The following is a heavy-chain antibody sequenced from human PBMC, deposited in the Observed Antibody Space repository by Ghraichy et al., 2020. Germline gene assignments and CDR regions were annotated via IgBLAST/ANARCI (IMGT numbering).Heavy chain of an antibody. D-gene: IGHD4-23*01. CDR3: ARPATPRSPDAFDI. J-gene: IGHJ3*02. Sequence: GGSLNISCKGSGYSFTSYWIGWVRQMPGKGLEWMGIIYPGDSDTRYSPSFQGQVTISADKSISTAYLQWSSLKASDTAMYYCARPATPRSPDAFDIWGQGTMVTVSS. V-gene: IGHV5-51*01. CDR1: GYSFTSYW. CDR2: IYPGDSDT.